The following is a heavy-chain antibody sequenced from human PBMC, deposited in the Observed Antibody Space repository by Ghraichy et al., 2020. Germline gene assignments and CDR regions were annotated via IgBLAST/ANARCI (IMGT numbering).Heavy chain of an antibody. D-gene: IGHD2-2*02. Sequence: GGSLRLSCAASGFSLSGSTMHWVRQASGKGLEWIGRIRSKANSYATAYAASVKGRFTISRDDSKNTAYLRMNSLKTEDTAVYYCSRHSPYTWDYYSYMDVWGTGTTVTVSS. CDR2: IRSKANSYAT. J-gene: IGHJ6*03. V-gene: IGHV3-73*01. CDR3: SRHSPYTWDYYSYMDV. CDR1: GFSLSGST.